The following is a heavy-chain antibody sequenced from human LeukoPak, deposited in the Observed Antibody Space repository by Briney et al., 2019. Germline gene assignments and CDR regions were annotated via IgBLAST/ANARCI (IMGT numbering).Heavy chain of an antibody. CDR3: AKDHAGTGRAFEY. D-gene: IGHD1-1*01. CDR1: GFTFRTSV. CDR2: MSSDGINT. Sequence: PGGSLRLSCATSGFTFRTSVVHWVRQAPGKGLEWVALMSSDGINTYYADSVKGRFTVSRDSSKDILYLQMNSLRPDDTAIYYCAKDHAGTGRAFEYWGQGTLVTVSS. V-gene: IGHV3-30*04. J-gene: IGHJ4*02.